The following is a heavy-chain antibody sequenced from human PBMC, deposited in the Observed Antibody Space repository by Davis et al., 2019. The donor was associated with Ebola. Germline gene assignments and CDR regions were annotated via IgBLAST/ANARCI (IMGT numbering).Heavy chain of an antibody. Sequence: GGSLRLSCAASGFTFSSYAMSWVRQAPGKGLEWVSGISGSGGSTYYADSVKGRFTVSRDNSENTLYLQMSSLRVEDTAVYYCAKGVGGATPYYFDYWGQGTLVTVSS. CDR3: AKGVGGATPYYFDY. D-gene: IGHD1-26*01. V-gene: IGHV3-23*01. CDR1: GFTFSSYA. J-gene: IGHJ4*02. CDR2: ISGSGGST.